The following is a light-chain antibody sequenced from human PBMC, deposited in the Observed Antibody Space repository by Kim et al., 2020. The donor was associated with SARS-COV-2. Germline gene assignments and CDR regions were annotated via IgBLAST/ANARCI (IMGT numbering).Light chain of an antibody. CDR2: QDS. V-gene: IGLV3-1*01. J-gene: IGLJ2*01. Sequence: VSPGQTASIPCSGDKLGDKYACWYQQKPGQSPVLVIYQDSKRPSGIPARFSGSNSGNTATLTISGTQAMDEADYYCQAWDSSSVVFGGGTQLTVL. CDR3: QAWDSSSVV. CDR1: KLGDKY.